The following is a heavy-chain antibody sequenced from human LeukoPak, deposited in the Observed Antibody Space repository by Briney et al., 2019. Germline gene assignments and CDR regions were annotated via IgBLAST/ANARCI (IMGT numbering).Heavy chain of an antibody. CDR3: ATGGTDTYSNGMDV. D-gene: IGHD2-15*01. Sequence: GGSLRLSCAASGFTFSDYYMSCIRQAPGKGLEWVSYISSSSSYTNYADSVKGRFTISRDNAKNSLYLQMNSLRAEDTAVYYCATGGTDTYSNGMDVWGQGTTVTVSS. CDR1: GFTFSDYY. CDR2: ISSSSSYT. J-gene: IGHJ6*02. V-gene: IGHV3-11*05.